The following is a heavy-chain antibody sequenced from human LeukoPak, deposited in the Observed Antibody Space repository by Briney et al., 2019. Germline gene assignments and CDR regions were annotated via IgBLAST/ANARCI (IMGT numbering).Heavy chain of an antibody. CDR1: GYTFTGYY. Sequence: ASVKVSCKASGYTFTGYYMHWVRQAPGQGLEWMGWINPNSGGTNYAQKFQGRVTMTRDTSISTAYMELSRLRSDDTAVYYCAREEILLWFGELFDWSQGTLVTVSS. CDR2: INPNSGGT. V-gene: IGHV1-2*02. D-gene: IGHD3-10*01. J-gene: IGHJ4*02. CDR3: AREEILLWFGELFD.